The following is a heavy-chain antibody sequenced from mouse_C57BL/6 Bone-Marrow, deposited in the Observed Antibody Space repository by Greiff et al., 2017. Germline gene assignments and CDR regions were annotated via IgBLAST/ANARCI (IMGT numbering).Heavy chain of an antibody. CDR1: GYTFTSYG. CDR2: IYPRSGNT. D-gene: IGHD1-1*01. Sequence: VQLQQSGAELARPGASVKLSCKASGYTFTSYGISWVKQRTGQGLEWIGEIYPRSGNTYYNEKFKGKATLTADKSSSTAYMELRSLTSEDSVVYFCARDYGSYFDYWGQGTTLTVSS. J-gene: IGHJ2*01. CDR3: ARDYGSYFDY. V-gene: IGHV1-81*01.